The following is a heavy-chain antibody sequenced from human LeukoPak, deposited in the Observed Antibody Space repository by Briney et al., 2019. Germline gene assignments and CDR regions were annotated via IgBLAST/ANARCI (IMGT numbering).Heavy chain of an antibody. CDR1: GYTLTELS. J-gene: IGHJ5*02. Sequence: APVKVSCKVSGYTLTELSMHWVRQAPGKGLEWMGGFDPEDGETIYAQKFQGRVTMTEDTSTDTAYMELSSLRSEDTAVYYCATARRVVRYNWFDPWGQGTLVTVSS. D-gene: IGHD3-22*01. V-gene: IGHV1-24*01. CDR2: FDPEDGET. CDR3: ATARRVVRYNWFDP.